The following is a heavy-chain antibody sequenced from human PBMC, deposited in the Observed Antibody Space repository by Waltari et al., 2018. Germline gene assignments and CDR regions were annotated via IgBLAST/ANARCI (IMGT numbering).Heavy chain of an antibody. CDR2: IYHSGST. Sequence: QVQLQKSGPGLVKPSGTLSLTCAVSGGSISSSNWWSWVRQPPGKGLEWIGEIYHSGSTNYNPSLKSRVTISVDKSKNQFSLKLSSVTAADTAVYYCARAGGNTPYSSGWYFDYWGQGTLVTVSS. V-gene: IGHV4-4*02. D-gene: IGHD6-19*01. J-gene: IGHJ4*02. CDR1: GGSISSSNW. CDR3: ARAGGNTPYSSGWYFDY.